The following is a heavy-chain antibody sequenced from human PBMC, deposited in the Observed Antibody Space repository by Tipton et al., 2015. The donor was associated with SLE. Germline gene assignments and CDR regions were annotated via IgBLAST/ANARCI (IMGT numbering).Heavy chain of an antibody. J-gene: IGHJ3*01. Sequence: TLSLTCAVSGFSISSGYYWGWIRQPPGKGLEWIGTIYHSGSTYYNPSLKSRLTISVDTSKNQFFLKLSSVTAADTAVYYCARYDNWNFDGFDVWGQGTMVIVSS. CDR1: GFSISSGYY. CDR3: ARYDNWNFDGFDV. D-gene: IGHD1-7*01. V-gene: IGHV4-38-2*01. CDR2: IYHSGST.